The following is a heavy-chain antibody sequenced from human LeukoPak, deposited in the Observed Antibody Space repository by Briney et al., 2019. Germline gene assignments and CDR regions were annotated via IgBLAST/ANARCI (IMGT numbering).Heavy chain of an antibody. CDR3: ARDRGVVYDAVWRYYGMDV. CDR2: IYYSGST. D-gene: IGHD3-10*01. V-gene: IGHV4-59*01. Sequence: PSETLSLTCTVSGGSISSYYWSWIRQPPGKGLEWIGYIYYSGSTNYNPSLKSRVTISVDTSKNQFSLKLSSVTAADTAVYYCARDRGVVYDAVWRYYGMDVWGQGTTVTVSS. J-gene: IGHJ6*02. CDR1: GGSISSYY.